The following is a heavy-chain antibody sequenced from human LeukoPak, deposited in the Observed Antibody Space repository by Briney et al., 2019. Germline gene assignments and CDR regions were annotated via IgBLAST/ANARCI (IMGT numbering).Heavy chain of an antibody. J-gene: IGHJ4*01. CDR3: ARSELLWFGGVNSGFDY. CDR2: IYYSGST. D-gene: IGHD3-10*01. Sequence: PSETLSLTCTVSGGSISSYYWSRIRQPPGKGLEWIGYIYYSGSTNYNPSLKSRVAISLDTSKNQFSLKLSSVTAAGTAVYYCARSELLWFGGVNSGFDYWGQGTLVTVSS. CDR1: GGSISSYY. V-gene: IGHV4-59*01.